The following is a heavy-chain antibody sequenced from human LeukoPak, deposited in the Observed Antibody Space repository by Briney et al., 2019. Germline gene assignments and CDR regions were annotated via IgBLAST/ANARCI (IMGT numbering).Heavy chain of an antibody. CDR1: GDTVGSNF. V-gene: IGHV3-66*01. J-gene: IGHJ6*03. CDR3: ARGGGYYYMDV. Sequence: GGSLRLSCAVSGDTVGSNFMSWVRQAPGKGLEWVSVIYSGGTTYYADSVKGRFTISRDNSQNTLSLQMNSLRAEDTAVYYCARGGGYYYMDVWGKGTTVTVSS. D-gene: IGHD3-10*01. CDR2: IYSGGTT.